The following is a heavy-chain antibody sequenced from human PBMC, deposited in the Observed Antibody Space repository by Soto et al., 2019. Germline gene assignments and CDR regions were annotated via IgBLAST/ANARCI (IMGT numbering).Heavy chain of an antibody. J-gene: IGHJ4*02. D-gene: IGHD2-8*01. CDR1: GGSFSGYY. V-gene: IGHV4-34*01. CDR2: INHSGST. Sequence: SETLSLTCAVYGGSFSGYYWSWIRQPPGKGLEWIGEINHSGSTNYNPSLKSRVTISVDTSKNQFSLKLSSVTAADTAVYYCAIERDQYWTNGVCYKEFYFDYWCPGTLVTV. CDR3: AIERDQYWTNGVCYKEFYFDY.